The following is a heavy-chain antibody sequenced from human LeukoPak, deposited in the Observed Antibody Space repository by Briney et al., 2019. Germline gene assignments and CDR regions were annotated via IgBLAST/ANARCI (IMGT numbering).Heavy chain of an antibody. V-gene: IGHV4-30-2*01. CDR2: IYHSGST. D-gene: IGHD3-3*01. J-gene: IGHJ4*02. CDR3: ARDRFNDFWSGYYPS. CDR1: GGSISSGGYY. Sequence: TLSLTCTVSGGSISSGGYYWGWIRQPPGKGLEWIGYIYHSGSTYYTPSLKSRVTISVDRSKNQFSLKLSSVTAADTAVYYCARDRFNDFWSGYYPSWGQGTLVTVSS.